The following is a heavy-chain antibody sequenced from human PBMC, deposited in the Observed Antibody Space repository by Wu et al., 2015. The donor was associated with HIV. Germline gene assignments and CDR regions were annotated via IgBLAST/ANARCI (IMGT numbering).Heavy chain of an antibody. CDR2: IHDNGRT. V-gene: IGHV1-18*01. CDR1: GDTFDTFG. Sequence: VQSGAELKKPGASVRVSCQTSGDTFDTFGITWVRQAPGQGLEWMGWIHDNGRTNYAQKVRGRVTMTTDTSTSTAYMELTSLTSDDTAIYYCANLLRRAYDSGSQQQIVFDPSGPREPWVTVSS. J-gene: IGHJ5*02. CDR3: ANLLRRAYDSGSQQQIVFDP. D-gene: IGHD3-10*01.